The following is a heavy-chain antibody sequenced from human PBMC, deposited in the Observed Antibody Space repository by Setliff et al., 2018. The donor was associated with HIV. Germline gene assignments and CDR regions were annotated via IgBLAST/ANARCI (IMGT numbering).Heavy chain of an antibody. Sequence: SGFTFSNYWMHWVRQAPGKGLVWVSRNDNDGSSTDYADSVKGRFTISRDSAKNTLYLQMNSLRAEGTAVYYCARILVGGTRAFDVWGQGTMVTVSS. CDR2: NDNDGSST. CDR3: ARILVGGTRAFDV. D-gene: IGHD1-26*01. V-gene: IGHV3-74*01. CDR1: GFTFSNYW. J-gene: IGHJ3*01.